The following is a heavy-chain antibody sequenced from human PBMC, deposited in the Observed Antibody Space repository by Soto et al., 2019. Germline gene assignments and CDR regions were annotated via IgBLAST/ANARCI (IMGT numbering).Heavy chain of an antibody. CDR1: GFTFSSYG. D-gene: IGHD6-19*01. J-gene: IGHJ4*02. CDR3: AKGFPLNSSGWYMAH. V-gene: IGHV3-30*18. Sequence: QVQLVESGGGVVQPGRSLRLSCAASGFTFSSYGMHWVRQAPGKGLEWVAVISYDGSNKYYADSVKGRFTISRDNSKNTLYLQMNSLRAEDTAVYYCAKGFPLNSSGWYMAHWGQGTLVTVSA. CDR2: ISYDGSNK.